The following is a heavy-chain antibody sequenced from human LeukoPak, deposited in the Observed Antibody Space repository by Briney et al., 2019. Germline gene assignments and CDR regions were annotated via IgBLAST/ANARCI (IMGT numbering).Heavy chain of an antibody. Sequence: SDTLSLTXTVSGGLISSYYWRWIRQPRGKGLEWLGYNYYSGSTNYNPSLKSRVTISVDTSKNQFSLKLSSVTAADTAAYYCARGKYDFWSGYYPFIPHYFDYWGQGTLVTVSS. V-gene: IGHV4-59*07. CDR2: NYYSGST. D-gene: IGHD3-3*01. CDR3: ARGKYDFWSGYYPFIPHYFDY. CDR1: GGLISSYY. J-gene: IGHJ4*02.